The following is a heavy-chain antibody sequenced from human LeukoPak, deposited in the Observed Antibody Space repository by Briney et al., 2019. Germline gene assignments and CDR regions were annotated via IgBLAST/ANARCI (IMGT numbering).Heavy chain of an antibody. Sequence: PSDTLSLTYNVSGRSISRYHWNWIRKPPGQALERIGHLYYSGSTNYNPSLKSRVTISVDTSKNQFSLKLSSVTAADTAVYYCARDAYDFWSGYYGWYFDLWGRGTLVTVSS. CDR3: ARDAYDFWSGYYGWYFDL. CDR2: LYYSGST. V-gene: IGHV4-59*01. CDR1: GRSISRYH. J-gene: IGHJ2*01. D-gene: IGHD3-3*01.